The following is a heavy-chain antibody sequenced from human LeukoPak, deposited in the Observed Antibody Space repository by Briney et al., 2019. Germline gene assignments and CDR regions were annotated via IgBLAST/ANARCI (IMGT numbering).Heavy chain of an antibody. Sequence: ASVKVSCKASGYTFTGYYIHWVRQAPGQGLEWMGWINPNSGGTNYAQKFQGRVTMTRDTSISTAYMELSRLRSDDTAVYYCANLREEHDFWSFDNWGQGTLVTVSS. V-gene: IGHV1-2*02. D-gene: IGHD3-3*01. CDR3: ANLREEHDFWSFDN. CDR1: GYTFTGYY. CDR2: INPNSGGT. J-gene: IGHJ4*02.